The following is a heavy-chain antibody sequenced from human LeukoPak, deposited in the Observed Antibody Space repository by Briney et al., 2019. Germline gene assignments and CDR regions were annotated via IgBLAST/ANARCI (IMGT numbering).Heavy chain of an antibody. CDR1: GFTFSSYS. J-gene: IGHJ4*02. CDR2: ISSSGSTI. Sequence: TGGSLSLSCAASGFTFSSYSMNWVRQAPGKGLEWVSYISSSGSTIYYADSVKGRFTISRDNAKNSLYLQMNSLRAEDTAVYYCARDSEYYDFWSGYSVWGQGTLVTVSS. CDR3: ARDSEYYDFWSGYSV. V-gene: IGHV3-48*04. D-gene: IGHD3-3*01.